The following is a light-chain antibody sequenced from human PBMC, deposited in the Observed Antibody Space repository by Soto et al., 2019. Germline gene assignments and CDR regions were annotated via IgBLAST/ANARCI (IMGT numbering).Light chain of an antibody. CDR2: EVV. V-gene: IGLV2-8*01. Sequence: VLTQPPSASGSPGQSVAISCTGTRNDIGVYDFVSWYQHHPGKAPRLIIYEVVQRPSGVPDRFSGSKSGNTASLTVSGLQAADEADYFCKSYAGSNTYVFGSGTKVTVL. J-gene: IGLJ1*01. CDR1: RNDIGVYDF. CDR3: KSYAGSNTYV.